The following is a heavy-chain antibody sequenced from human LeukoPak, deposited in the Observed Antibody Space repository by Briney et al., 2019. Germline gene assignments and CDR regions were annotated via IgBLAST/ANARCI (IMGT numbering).Heavy chain of an antibody. CDR2: INPNSGGT. D-gene: IGHD6-19*01. V-gene: IGHV1-2*02. J-gene: IGHJ4*02. CDR3: ARVSGYSSGWPKFDY. CDR1: GYTFTGYY. Sequence: ASVKVSCKASGYTFTGYYMHWVRQAPGQGLAWMGWINPNSGGTNYAQKFQGRVTMTRDTSISTAYMELSRLRSDDTAVYYCARVSGYSSGWPKFDYRGQGTLVTVSS.